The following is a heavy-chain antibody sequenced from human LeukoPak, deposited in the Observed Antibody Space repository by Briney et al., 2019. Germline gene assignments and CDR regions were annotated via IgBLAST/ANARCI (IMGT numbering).Heavy chain of an antibody. D-gene: IGHD3-3*01. CDR1: GGSFSGYY. CDR3: ASRPFHYDFRTSFGY. CDR2: INHSVTT. J-gene: IGHJ4*02. Sequence: SETLSLTCAVYGGSFSGYYWNWIRQSPGKGPEWIGEINHSVTTKYNPSLKSRVTISADTSKNQFSLRLSSVNAADTAVYDCASRPFHYDFRTSFGYWGQGTLVTVSS. V-gene: IGHV4-34*01.